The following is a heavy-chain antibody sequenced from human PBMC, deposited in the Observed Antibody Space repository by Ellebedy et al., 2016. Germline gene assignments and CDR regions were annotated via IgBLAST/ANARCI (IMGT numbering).Heavy chain of an antibody. D-gene: IGHD2-2*01. J-gene: IGHJ4*02. CDR1: GFSLSATGMG. CDR2: IYWNDDH. V-gene: IGHV2-5*01. Sequence: SGPTLVKPTQTLTLTCTFSGFSLSATGMGVAWIRQPPGKALEFLALIYWNDDHHYSPSLKGRLTVSKDASKNQVVLMMTNMDPADTGTYFCAHRASLVLVPAGGFDFWGQGTLVTVSS. CDR3: AHRASLVLVPAGGFDF.